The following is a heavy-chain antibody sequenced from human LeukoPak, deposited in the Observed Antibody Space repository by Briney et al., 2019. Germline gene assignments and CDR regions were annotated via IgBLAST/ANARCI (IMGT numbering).Heavy chain of an antibody. CDR3: ARDLGTTVTTNSFDY. J-gene: IGHJ4*02. CDR2: ISYDGSNK. Sequence: GGSLRLSCAASGFTFSSYAMHWVRQAPGKGLEWVAVISYDGSNKYYADSVKGRFTISRDNSKNTLYLQMNSLRAGDTAVYYCARDLGTTVTTNSFDYWGQGTLVTVSS. CDR1: GFTFSSYA. V-gene: IGHV3-30*04. D-gene: IGHD4-11*01.